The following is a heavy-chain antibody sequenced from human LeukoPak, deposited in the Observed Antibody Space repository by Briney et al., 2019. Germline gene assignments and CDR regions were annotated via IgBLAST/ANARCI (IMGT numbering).Heavy chain of an antibody. J-gene: IGHJ3*02. CDR3: AKDPSGALGAFDI. V-gene: IGHV3-23*01. Sequence: GGSLRLSCAASGFTFSSYAMSWVRQDPGKGLEWVSAISGSGGSTYYADSVKGRFTISRDNSKNTLYLQMNSLRAEDTAVYYCAKDPSGALGAFDIWGQGTMVTVSS. CDR1: GFTFSSYA. D-gene: IGHD7-27*01. CDR2: ISGSGGST.